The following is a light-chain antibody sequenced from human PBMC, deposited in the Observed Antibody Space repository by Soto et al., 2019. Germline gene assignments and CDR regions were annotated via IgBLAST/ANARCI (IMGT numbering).Light chain of an antibody. J-gene: IGLJ1*01. CDR2: DVN. Sequence: QSVLTQPRSVSGSPGQSVTISCTGTSSDVGTYNFVSWYQQHPGKAPKLMIYDVNKRPSGVPDRFSGSKSGNTASLTISELQADDEVEYHCCSYAGTDTFSGFGTGTKVTVL. CDR3: CSYAGTDTFSG. V-gene: IGLV2-11*01. CDR1: SSDVGTYNF.